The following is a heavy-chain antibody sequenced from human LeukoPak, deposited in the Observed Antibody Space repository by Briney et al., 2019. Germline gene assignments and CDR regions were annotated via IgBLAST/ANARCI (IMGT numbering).Heavy chain of an antibody. J-gene: IGHJ4*02. V-gene: IGHV1-46*01. CDR3: ARGPHGFSGYYVDEENYFDY. CDR2: GST. D-gene: IGHD3-22*01. Sequence: GSTSYAQKFQGRVTMTRDTSTSTVYMELSSLRSEDTAVYYCARGPHGFSGYYVDEENYFDYWGQGTLVTVSS.